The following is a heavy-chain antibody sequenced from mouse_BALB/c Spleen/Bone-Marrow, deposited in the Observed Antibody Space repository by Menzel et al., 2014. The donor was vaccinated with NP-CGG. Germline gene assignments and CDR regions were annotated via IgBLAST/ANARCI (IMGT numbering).Heavy chain of an antibody. Sequence: VKLVESGPGLVAPSQSLSITCTVSGFSLTNYGVHWVRQPPGKGLEWLGVIWAGGSTNYNSALMSRLSISKDNSKSQVFLKMNSLQTDDTAMYYCARPYYGLYAMDYGGQGTSVTVSS. CDR3: ARPYYGLYAMDY. J-gene: IGHJ4*01. V-gene: IGHV2-9*02. D-gene: IGHD1-2*01. CDR1: GFSLTNYG. CDR2: IWAGGST.